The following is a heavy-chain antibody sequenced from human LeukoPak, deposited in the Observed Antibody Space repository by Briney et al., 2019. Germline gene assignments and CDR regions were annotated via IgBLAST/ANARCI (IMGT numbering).Heavy chain of an antibody. D-gene: IGHD6-6*01. CDR1: GGSISTYY. J-gene: IGHJ4*02. V-gene: IGHV4-4*07. CDR2: IHTSGNS. CDR3: AREGSATARPFVSNDY. Sequence: SETLSLTCTVSGGSISTYYWSWIRQPAGKGLEWIGRIHTSGNSGYNPSLKSRVTMSVDTSKNQFSLKVRSVTAADTAVYYCAREGSATARPFVSNDYWGQGTLVTVSS.